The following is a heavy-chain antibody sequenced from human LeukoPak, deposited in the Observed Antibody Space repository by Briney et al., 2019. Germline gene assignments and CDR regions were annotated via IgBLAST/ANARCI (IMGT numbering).Heavy chain of an antibody. CDR2: ISGSGGST. V-gene: IGHV3-23*01. Sequence: GGSLRLSCAASGFTFSSYAMSWVRQAPGKGLEWVSAISGSGGSTYYADSVKGRFTISRDNSKNTLYLQMNSLRAEDPAVYYCAKTNPGGDHYDYVWGSYRRNWFDPWGQGTLVTVSS. D-gene: IGHD3-16*02. CDR1: GFTFSSYA. J-gene: IGHJ5*02. CDR3: AKTNPGGDHYDYVWGSYRRNWFDP.